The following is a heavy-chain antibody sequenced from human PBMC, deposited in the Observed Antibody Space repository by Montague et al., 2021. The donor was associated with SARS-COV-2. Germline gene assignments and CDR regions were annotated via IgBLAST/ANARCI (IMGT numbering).Heavy chain of an antibody. D-gene: IGHD3-16*01. V-gene: IGHV3-66*02. CDR2: LFRGGKA. J-gene: IGHJ6*02. Sequence: SLRLSCAAAGLSVSENYMSWVRQAPGKRLEWVSLLFRGGKAFYADSVTGRFTISRDGSNNKLFLHMNSVRLEDTAVYFCAREEGGVGGVLGPLLYHGMDVWGQGTTVTVSS. CDR1: GLSVSENY. CDR3: AREEGGVGGVLGPLLYHGMDV.